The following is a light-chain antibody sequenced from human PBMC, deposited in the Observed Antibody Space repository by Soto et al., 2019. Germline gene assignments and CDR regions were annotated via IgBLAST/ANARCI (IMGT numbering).Light chain of an antibody. CDR2: GAS. J-gene: IGKJ1*01. CDR1: QSVSNY. CDR3: HQYGGSPQT. Sequence: EIVLTQSPGTLSLSPGERATLSCRASQSVSNYLAWYQRKPGQAPRLLIYGASSRATGIPDRFSGSGSGTDFFVAISRLEPEDFAVYYCHQYGGSPQTFGQGTKV. V-gene: IGKV3-20*01.